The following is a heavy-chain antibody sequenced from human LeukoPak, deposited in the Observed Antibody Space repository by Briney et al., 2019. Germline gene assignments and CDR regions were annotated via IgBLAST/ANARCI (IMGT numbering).Heavy chain of an antibody. CDR1: GLTFSDYY. J-gene: IGHJ5*02. D-gene: IGHD2-2*01. V-gene: IGHV3-11*01. CDR2: ISSSGSTI. CDR3: ARDWGYCSSTSCPYNWFDP. Sequence: GGSLRLSCAASGLTFSDYYMSWIRQAPGKGLEWVSYISSSGSTIYYADSVKGRFTISRDNAKNSLYLQMNSLRAEDTAVYYCARDWGYCSSTSCPYNWFDPWGQGTLVTVSS.